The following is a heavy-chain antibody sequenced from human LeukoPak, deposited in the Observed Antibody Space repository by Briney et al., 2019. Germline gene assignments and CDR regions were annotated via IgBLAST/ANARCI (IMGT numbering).Heavy chain of an antibody. J-gene: IGHJ3*02. D-gene: IGHD1-26*01. CDR1: GFTFSSYW. CDR2: IYSDGGRT. V-gene: IGHV3-74*01. CDR3: TRSGRGGAFDI. Sequence: GGSLRLSCAASGFTFSSYWMHWVRQAPGKGLVWVSRIYSDGGRTDYADSVKGRFTISGENAKNTLYLQMNSLRDEDTAVYYCTRSGRGGAFDIWGQGTRVTVSS.